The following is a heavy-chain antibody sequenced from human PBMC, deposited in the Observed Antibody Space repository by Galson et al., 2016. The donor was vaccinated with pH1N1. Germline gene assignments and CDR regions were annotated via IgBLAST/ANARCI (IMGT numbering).Heavy chain of an antibody. J-gene: IGHJ2*01. CDR2: IIPIFGTS. D-gene: IGHD3-22*01. Sequence: SVKVSCKASGGTFSSSGINWVRQAPGQGLEWMGGIIPIFGTSKYAQKFQGRVTITADESTTTAYMELSILISEDTAVYYCAREDYYDTDLSDWYFDLWGRGTLVTVSS. CDR3: AREDYYDTDLSDWYFDL. V-gene: IGHV1-69*13. CDR1: GGTFSSSG.